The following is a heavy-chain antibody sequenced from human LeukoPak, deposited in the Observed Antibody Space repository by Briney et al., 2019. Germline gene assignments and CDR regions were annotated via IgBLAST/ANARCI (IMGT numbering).Heavy chain of an antibody. D-gene: IGHD1-26*01. CDR3: ARGAGAPIYGMDV. V-gene: IGHV4-34*01. CDR2: INHSGST. Sequence: PSGTLSLTCAVYGGSLGSYYWRWIRQPPGKGLEWIGEINHSGSTNYNPSLKSRVTISVDTSKNQFSLKLSSVTAADTAVYYCARGAGAPIYGMDVWGQGTTVTVSS. CDR1: GGSLGSYY. J-gene: IGHJ6*02.